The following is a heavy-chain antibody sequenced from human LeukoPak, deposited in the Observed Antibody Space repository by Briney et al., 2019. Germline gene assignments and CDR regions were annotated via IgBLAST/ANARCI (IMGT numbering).Heavy chain of an antibody. V-gene: IGHV1-8*01. CDR2: MNPNSGNT. CDR3: ARGAPRSYCSGGSCPYFDY. J-gene: IGHJ4*02. CDR1: AYTFTSYD. D-gene: IGHD2-15*01. Sequence: GASVKVSCKASAYTFTSYDINWVRQATGQGLEWMGWMNPNSGNTGYAQKFQGRVTMTRNTSISTAHMELSSLRSEDTAVYYCARGAPRSYCSGGSCPYFDYWGQGTLISVSS.